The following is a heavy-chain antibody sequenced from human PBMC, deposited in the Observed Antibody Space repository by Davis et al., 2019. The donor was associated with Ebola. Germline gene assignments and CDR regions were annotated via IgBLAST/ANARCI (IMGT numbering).Heavy chain of an antibody. D-gene: IGHD3-10*01. Sequence: GESLKISCAASGFTFSDHYMSWIRQAPGKGLEWVSYISSSGSTIYYADSVKGRFTISRDNAKNSLYLQMNSLRAEDTAVYYCARWFRGSRVYYGMDVWGQGTTVTVSS. V-gene: IGHV3-11*01. CDR3: ARWFRGSRVYYGMDV. CDR2: ISSSGSTI. J-gene: IGHJ6*02. CDR1: GFTFSDHY.